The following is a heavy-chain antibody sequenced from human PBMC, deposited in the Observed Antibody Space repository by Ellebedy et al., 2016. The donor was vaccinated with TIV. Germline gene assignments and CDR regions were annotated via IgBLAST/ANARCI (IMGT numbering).Heavy chain of an antibody. CDR1: GFTFSDYF. V-gene: IGHV3-11*06. CDR3: ARGGAPIAVAEV. CDR2: ISTRSTYT. Sequence: GESLKISCAASGFTFSDYFMTWIRQAPGKGLELVSYISTRSTYTNYADYVKGRFTISRDDAKNSLYLQLNSLRAEDTAVYYCARGGAPIAVAEVWGQGTMVTVSS. J-gene: IGHJ3*01. D-gene: IGHD6-19*01.